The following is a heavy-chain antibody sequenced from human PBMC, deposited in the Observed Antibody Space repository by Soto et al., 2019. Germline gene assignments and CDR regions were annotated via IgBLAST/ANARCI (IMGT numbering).Heavy chain of an antibody. D-gene: IGHD3-22*01. CDR3: ARGSGTYYYDSSGYLRAHDAFDI. V-gene: IGHV3-30-3*01. Sequence: GGPLRLACTSSGFTFSSYAMHWVRQAPGKGLKWVAVISYDGSNKYYADSVKGRFTISRDNSKNTLYLQMNSLRAEDTAVYYCARGSGTYYYDSSGYLRAHDAFDIWGQGTMVTVSS. CDR1: GFTFSSYA. CDR2: ISYDGSNK. J-gene: IGHJ3*02.